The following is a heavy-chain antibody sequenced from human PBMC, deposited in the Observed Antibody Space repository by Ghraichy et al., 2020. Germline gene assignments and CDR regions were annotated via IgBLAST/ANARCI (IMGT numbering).Heavy chain of an antibody. CDR3: ARAPYYDILTGYPPFYMDV. D-gene: IGHD3-9*01. J-gene: IGHJ6*03. Sequence: GESLNISCAASGFTFSSYWMSWVRQAPGKGLEWVANIKQDGSEKYYVDSVKGRFTISRDNAKNSLYLQMNSLRAEDTAVYYCARAPYYDILTGYPPFYMDVWGKGTTVTVSS. V-gene: IGHV3-7*03. CDR2: IKQDGSEK. CDR1: GFTFSSYW.